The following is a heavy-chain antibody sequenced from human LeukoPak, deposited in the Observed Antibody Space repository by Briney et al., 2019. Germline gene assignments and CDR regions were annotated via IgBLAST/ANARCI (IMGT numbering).Heavy chain of an antibody. CDR3: GRGDMYYYDSSGGDY. CDR1: GFTFSSYS. J-gene: IGHJ4*02. D-gene: IGHD3-22*01. CDR2: ISTSSSYI. V-gene: IGHV3-21*01. Sequence: PGGSLRLSCAASGFTFSSYSMNWVRQAPGKGLEWVSSISTSSSYIYYADSVKGRFTISRDNARNSLYLEMNSLRAEDTAVYFCGRGDMYYYDSSGGDYWGQGTLVTVSS.